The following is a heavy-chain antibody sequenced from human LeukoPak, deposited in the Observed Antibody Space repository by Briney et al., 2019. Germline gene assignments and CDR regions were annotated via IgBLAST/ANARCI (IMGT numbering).Heavy chain of an antibody. CDR2: MNPNSGNT. J-gene: IGHJ3*02. CDR3: ARGDYYDSSDAFDI. D-gene: IGHD3-22*01. V-gene: IGHV1-8*01. Sequence: GASVKVSCKASGYTFTSYDINWVRQATGQGLEWMGWMNPNSGNTGYAQKFQGRVTMTRNTSISTAYMELSSLRSEDTAAYYCARGDYYDSSDAFDIWGQGTMVTVSS. CDR1: GYTFTSYD.